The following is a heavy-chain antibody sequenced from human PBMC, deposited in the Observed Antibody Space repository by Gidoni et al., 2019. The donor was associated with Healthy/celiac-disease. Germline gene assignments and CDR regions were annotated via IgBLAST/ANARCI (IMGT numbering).Heavy chain of an antibody. CDR1: GFTFSSYA. Sequence: EVQLLESGGGLVQPGGSLRLSCSASGFTFSSYAMSLVRQAPGKGLEWVSAISGSGGSTYYADAVKGRFTISRDNSKNTLYLQMNSLRAEDTAVYYCAKDVRGYSYGYHYWGQGTLVTVSS. V-gene: IGHV3-23*01. J-gene: IGHJ4*02. CDR3: AKDVRGYSYGYHY. D-gene: IGHD5-18*01. CDR2: ISGSGGST.